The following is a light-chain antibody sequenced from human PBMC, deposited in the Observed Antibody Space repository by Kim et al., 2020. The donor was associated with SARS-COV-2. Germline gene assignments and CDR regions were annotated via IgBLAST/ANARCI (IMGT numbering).Light chain of an antibody. J-gene: IGLJ3*02. CDR2: DND. CDR3: GTWDVSLDIWA. CDR1: TYNIGNYF. V-gene: IGLV1-51*01. Sequence: QSVLTQPPSVSAAPGQKVTISCSGATYNIGNYFVSWYQQLPATGPKLLIYDNDKRPSGIPHRFSGSKSGTTATLAITGLQPGDEGTYFCGTWDVSLDIWAFGGGTQLTVL.